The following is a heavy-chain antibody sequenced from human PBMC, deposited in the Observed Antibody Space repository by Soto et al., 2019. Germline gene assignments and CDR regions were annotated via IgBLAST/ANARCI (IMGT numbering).Heavy chain of an antibody. CDR2: ISAYNGNT. Sequence: QVQLVQSGAEVKKPGASVKVSCKPSGYTFTSYGITWVRQAPGQGLEWMGWISAYNGNTNYAQKLQGRVTMNTDTSTSTAYMALRSLRSDDTAVYYCARDVGYSSTWEIWGQGTMVTVSS. D-gene: IGHD6-13*01. J-gene: IGHJ3*02. CDR1: GYTFTSYG. V-gene: IGHV1-18*01. CDR3: ARDVGYSSTWEI.